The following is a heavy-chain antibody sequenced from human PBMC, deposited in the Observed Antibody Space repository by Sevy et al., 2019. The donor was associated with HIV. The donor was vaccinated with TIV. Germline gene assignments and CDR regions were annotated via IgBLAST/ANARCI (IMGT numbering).Heavy chain of an antibody. CDR3: AREGVDFWSGPVDYYYGMDV. CDR1: GFTLSKYW. D-gene: IGHD3-3*01. Sequence: GGSLRLSCEVSGFTLSKYWMHWVRQAPGKGLVWVSRINGDGNSPIYADSVQGRFTISRDNAKNTLFLQMNSLRAEDTGIYYCAREGVDFWSGPVDYYYGMDVWGQGTTVTVSS. J-gene: IGHJ6*02. V-gene: IGHV3-74*01. CDR2: INGDGNSP.